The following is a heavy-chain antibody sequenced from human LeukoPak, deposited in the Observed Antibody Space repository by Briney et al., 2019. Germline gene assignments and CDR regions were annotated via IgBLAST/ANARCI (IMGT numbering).Heavy chain of an antibody. CDR3: ARDPGYGLGVDYGDY. Sequence: PGGSLRLSCEASGFNFKTYAMTWVRQAPGKGLEWVSAIGSSGDRVYYADSLKGRFTISRDNSKKTLFLQMNSLRAEDTAVYYCARDPGYGLGVDYGDYWGQGTLVTVSS. CDR1: GFNFKTYA. J-gene: IGHJ4*02. D-gene: IGHD3-10*01. V-gene: IGHV3-23*01. CDR2: IGSSGDRV.